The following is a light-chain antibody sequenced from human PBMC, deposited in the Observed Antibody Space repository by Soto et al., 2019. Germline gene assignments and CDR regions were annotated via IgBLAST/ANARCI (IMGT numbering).Light chain of an antibody. Sequence: SVLTQPASVSGSPGQSITISCTGTSSDVGGYNYVSWYQQRPGKAPKLMIYDVTNRPSGVSNRFSGSKSGNTASLTISGLRTEDEADYSCSSYTSNSTPYVFGTGTKVTV. CDR3: SSYTSNSTPYV. J-gene: IGLJ1*01. CDR2: DVT. V-gene: IGLV2-14*01. CDR1: SSDVGGYNY.